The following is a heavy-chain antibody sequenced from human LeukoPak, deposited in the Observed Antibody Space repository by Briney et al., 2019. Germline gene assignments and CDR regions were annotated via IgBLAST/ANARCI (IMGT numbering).Heavy chain of an antibody. CDR2: IIPIFGTA. D-gene: IGHD3-22*01. J-gene: IGHJ4*02. CDR3: ARADYYDSSGYYQRLGKIDY. V-gene: IGHV1-69*13. CDR1: GGTFSSYA. Sequence: GASVKVSCKASGGTFSSYAISWVRQAPGQGLEWMGGIIPIFGTANYAQKFQGRVTITADESTSTAYMELSSLRSEDTAVYYCARADYYDSSGYYQRLGKIDYWGQGTLVTVSS.